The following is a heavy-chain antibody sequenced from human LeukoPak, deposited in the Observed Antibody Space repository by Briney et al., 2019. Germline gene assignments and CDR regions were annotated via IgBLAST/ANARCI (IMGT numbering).Heavy chain of an antibody. D-gene: IGHD1-14*01. CDR3: ALGVRNAFDI. V-gene: IGHV4-39*07. J-gene: IGHJ3*02. Sequence: SETLSLTCTVSGGSISSSSYYWGWIRQPPGKGLEWIGSIYYSGSTYYNPSLKSRVTISVDRSKNQFSLKLSSVTAADTAVYYCALGVRNAFDIWGQGTMVTVSS. CDR1: GGSISSSSYY. CDR2: IYYSGST.